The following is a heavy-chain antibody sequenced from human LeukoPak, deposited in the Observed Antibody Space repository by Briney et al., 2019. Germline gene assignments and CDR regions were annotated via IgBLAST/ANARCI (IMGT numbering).Heavy chain of an antibody. V-gene: IGHV4-4*07. CDR3: ARDKGDYTSSGYTYYYYYMDV. D-gene: IGHD3-22*01. CDR1: GGSIRSYY. J-gene: IGHJ6*03. CDR2: IYTSGST. Sequence: PSETLSLTCTVSGGSIRSYYWSWIRQPAGKGLEWIGRIYTSGSTNYNPSLKSRVTMSVDTSKDQFSLNLSSVTAADTAVYYCARDKGDYTSSGYTYYYYYMDVWGKGTTVTVSS.